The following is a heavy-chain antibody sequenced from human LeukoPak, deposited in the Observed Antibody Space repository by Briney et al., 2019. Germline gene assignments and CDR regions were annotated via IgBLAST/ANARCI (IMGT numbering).Heavy chain of an antibody. CDR3: ARGSGHWFDP. CDR2: ISGSGGST. Sequence: GGSLRLSCAASGFTFSNYAMNWVRQAPGKGLEWVSGISGSGGSTYYADSVKGRFTISRDNSKNTLYLQMNSLRAEDTAVYYCARGSGHWFDPWGQGTLVTVSS. J-gene: IGHJ5*02. V-gene: IGHV3-23*01. CDR1: GFTFSNYA.